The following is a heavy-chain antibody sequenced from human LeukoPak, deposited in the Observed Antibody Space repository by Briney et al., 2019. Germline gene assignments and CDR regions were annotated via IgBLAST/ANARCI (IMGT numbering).Heavy chain of an antibody. CDR1: GFTVSNNY. V-gene: IGHV3-53*01. D-gene: IGHD7-27*01. CDR3: AKGRLGWGSRDYFDY. J-gene: IGHJ4*02. CDR2: IFSDGTT. Sequence: PGGSLRLSCAASGFTVSNNYMSWVRQAPGKGLDWVSVIFSDGTTYYADSVKGRFTVSRDNSKNTLYLQMNALRAEDTAVYYCAKGRLGWGSRDYFDYWGQGTLVTVSS.